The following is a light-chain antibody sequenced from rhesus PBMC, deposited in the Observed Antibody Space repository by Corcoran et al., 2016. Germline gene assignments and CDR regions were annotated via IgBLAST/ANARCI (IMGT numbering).Light chain of an antibody. CDR1: ENVNRF. CDR2: ETS. J-gene: IGKJ2*01. Sequence: DIRVTQSPSSLSASVGDRVTITCRASENVNRFLHWYQQKPGKAPKLLIYETSILRNGVPSRFSGSGSGTDFTLTINSRQPEDFATYYCQHTFGTPYSFGLGTKVDIK. CDR3: QHTFGTPYS. V-gene: IGKV1-74*01.